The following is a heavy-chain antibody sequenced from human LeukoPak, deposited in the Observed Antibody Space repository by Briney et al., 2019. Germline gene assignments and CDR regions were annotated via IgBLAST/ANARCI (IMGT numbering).Heavy chain of an antibody. CDR1: GYSFISYW. Sequence: GESLKISCQGSGYSFISYWIVWVRQMPGKGLEWMGIIFPGGSDTRYSPSFQGQVTISADKSFSTAYLQWSSLKASDTAIYYCARCASASGAFDIWGQGTMVTVSS. D-gene: IGHD6-19*01. CDR3: ARCASASGAFDI. J-gene: IGHJ3*02. V-gene: IGHV5-51*01. CDR2: IFPGGSDT.